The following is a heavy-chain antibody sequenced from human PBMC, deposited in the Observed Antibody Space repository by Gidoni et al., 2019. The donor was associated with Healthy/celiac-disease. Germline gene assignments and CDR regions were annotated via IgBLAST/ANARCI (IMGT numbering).Heavy chain of an antibody. CDR2: IYYSGST. V-gene: IGHV4-59*01. CDR1: GGSISSYY. D-gene: IGHD3-10*01. Sequence: QVQLQESGPGLVKPSETLSITCTVSGGSISSYYWSWIRQPRGKGLEWIGYIYYSGSTNYNPSRKSRVTISVDTSKNQFSLKLSSVTAADTAVYYCARFSVGYYYFDYWGQGTLVTVSS. J-gene: IGHJ4*02. CDR3: ARFSVGYYYFDY.